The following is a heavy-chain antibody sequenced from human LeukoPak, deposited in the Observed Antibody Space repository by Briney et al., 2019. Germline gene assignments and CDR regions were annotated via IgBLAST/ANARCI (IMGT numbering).Heavy chain of an antibody. CDR3: VSSPPVGQLPIISYFDP. Sequence: GASVTVSCTASGGTFDTYAISWVRQAPGQGLEWVGGIIPTFGLVNYAEDLQGRATITADKSTSTFFMEMTSLRSDDTAMYYCVSSPPVGQLPIISYFDPWGQGTLVTVSS. V-gene: IGHV1-69*10. CDR2: IIPTFGLV. CDR1: GGTFDTYA. J-gene: IGHJ5*02. D-gene: IGHD2-2*01.